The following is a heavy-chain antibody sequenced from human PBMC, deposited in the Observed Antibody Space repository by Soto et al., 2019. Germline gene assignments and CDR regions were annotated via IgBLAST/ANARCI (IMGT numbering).Heavy chain of an antibody. V-gene: IGHV1-2*04. D-gene: IGHD3-10*01. CDR1: GYTFTGYY. Sequence: ASVKVSCKASGYTFTGYYMHWVRQAPGQGLEWMGWINPNSGGTNYAQKFQGWVTMTRDTSISTAYMELSRLRSDDTAVYYCARGILGGVIPYHYYYYYMDVWGKGTTVTVSS. CDR2: INPNSGGT. CDR3: ARGILGGVIPYHYYYYYMDV. J-gene: IGHJ6*03.